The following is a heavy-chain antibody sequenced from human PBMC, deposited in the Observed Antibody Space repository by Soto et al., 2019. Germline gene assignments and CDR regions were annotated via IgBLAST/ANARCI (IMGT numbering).Heavy chain of an antibody. CDR1: GFTLSTYA. J-gene: IGHJ6*02. CDR2: ISYDGGNK. D-gene: IGHD6-19*01. V-gene: IGHV3-30-3*01. CDR3: ARDLFVYSSGCLGSGMDV. Sequence: QVQLVESGGGVVQPGRSLRLSCAASGFTLSTYAIHWVRQAPGKGLEWVAFISYDGGNKYYADSVKGRFTISRDNSKNTLYLQMNSLRAEDTALYYCARDLFVYSSGCLGSGMDVWGQGTTVTVSS.